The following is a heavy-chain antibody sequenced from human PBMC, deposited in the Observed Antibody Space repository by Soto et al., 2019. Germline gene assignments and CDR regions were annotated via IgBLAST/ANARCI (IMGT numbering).Heavy chain of an antibody. J-gene: IGHJ6*02. V-gene: IGHV3-23*01. D-gene: IGHD3-3*01. CDR2: ISDSGGST. CDR1: GFTFSSFA. CDR3: AKARFWRGYDPTGGGMDV. Sequence: EVQLLESGGGLVQPGGSLRLSCAASGFTFSSFAMTWVRQAPGRGLEWVSGISDSGGSTYYADSVKGRFTISRDNSKTTLYLQMNSLRDEDTAIYYCAKARFWRGYDPTGGGMDVWGQGTTVTVSS.